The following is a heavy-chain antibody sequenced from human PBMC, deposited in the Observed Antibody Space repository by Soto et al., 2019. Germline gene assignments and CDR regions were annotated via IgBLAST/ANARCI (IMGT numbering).Heavy chain of an antibody. CDR2: IYYTGNT. CDR1: GDSSVSSSSYY. J-gene: IGHJ6*02. Sequence: SETLSLTCTVSGDSSVSSSSYYWGWIRQPPGKGLEWIGSIYYTGNTFYSPSFRSRLTISVDTSKSQFSLKLRSVTAADTATYYCASEVSSTDGMDVWGQGTTVTAP. CDR3: ASEVSSTDGMDV. D-gene: IGHD2-15*01. V-gene: IGHV4-39*01.